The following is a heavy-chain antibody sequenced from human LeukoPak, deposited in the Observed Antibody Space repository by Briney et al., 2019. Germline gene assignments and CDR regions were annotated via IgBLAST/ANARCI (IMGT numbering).Heavy chain of an antibody. D-gene: IGHD4-11*01. CDR2: FHNNGEI. V-gene: IGHV4-59*08. CDR3: ARQPAATAAFDS. CDR1: GDSLSSYY. Sequence: PSETQSLTCTVSGDSLSSYYWSWIPQPPGKGLEWIAYFHNNGEIKHNPSRKSRNTISVDTPNNQISLRLSSGTAADAAICNCARQPAATAAFDSWGVATMVSVSS. J-gene: IGHJ3*02.